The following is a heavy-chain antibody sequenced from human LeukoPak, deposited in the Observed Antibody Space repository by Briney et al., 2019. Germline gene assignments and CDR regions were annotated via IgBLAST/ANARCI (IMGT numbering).Heavy chain of an antibody. Sequence: PGGSLRLSCAASRFTFSSYWMSWVRQAPGKGLEWVANIKQDGTEKYYVDSVKGRFTISRDNAKNSLYLQMNSLRAEDTAVYYCARDRTASDYWGQGTLVTVSS. V-gene: IGHV3-7*01. CDR1: RFTFSSYW. D-gene: IGHD4-17*01. CDR3: ARDRTASDY. J-gene: IGHJ4*02. CDR2: IKQDGTEK.